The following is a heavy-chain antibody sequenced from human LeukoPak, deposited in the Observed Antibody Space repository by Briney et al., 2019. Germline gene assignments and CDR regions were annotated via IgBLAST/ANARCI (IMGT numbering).Heavy chain of an antibody. J-gene: IGHJ4*02. CDR1: GFTFSSYA. D-gene: IGHD2-15*01. V-gene: IGHV3-23*01. Sequence: GGSLRLSCAASGFTFSSYAMSWVRQAPGKGLEWVSAISGSGGSTYYADSVKGRFTISRDNSKNTLYLQMNSLRAEDTAVYYCAKAPLAPIVVVVAATYDYWAQGTLVSVSS. CDR2: ISGSGGST. CDR3: AKAPLAPIVVVVAATYDY.